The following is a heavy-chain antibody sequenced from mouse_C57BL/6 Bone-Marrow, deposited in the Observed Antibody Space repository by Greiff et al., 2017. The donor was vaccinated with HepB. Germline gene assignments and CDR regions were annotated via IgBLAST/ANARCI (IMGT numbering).Heavy chain of an antibody. CDR2: INYDGSST. Sequence: EVHLVESEGGLVQPGSSMKLSCTASGFTFSDYYMAWVRQVPEKGLEWVANINYDGSSTYYLDSLKSRFIISRDNAKNILYLQMSSLKSEDTATYYCARGGKSAVVVQGNYYAMDCWGQGTSATVSS. D-gene: IGHD1-1*01. CDR3: ARGGKSAVVVQGNYYAMDC. J-gene: IGHJ4*01. CDR1: GFTFSDYY. V-gene: IGHV5-16*01.